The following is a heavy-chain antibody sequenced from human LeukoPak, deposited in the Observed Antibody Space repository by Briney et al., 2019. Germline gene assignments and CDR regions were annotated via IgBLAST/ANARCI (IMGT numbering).Heavy chain of an antibody. CDR3: AIIVGAIYFDY. J-gene: IGHJ4*02. CDR2: IYYSGST. CDR1: GGSFSGYH. D-gene: IGHD1-26*01. V-gene: IGHV4-34*01. Sequence: SETLSLTCAVYGGSFSGYHWSWIRQPPGKGLEWIGSIYYSGSTYYNPSLKSRVTISVDTSKNQFSLKLSSVTAADTAVYYCAIIVGAIYFDYWGQGTLVTVSS.